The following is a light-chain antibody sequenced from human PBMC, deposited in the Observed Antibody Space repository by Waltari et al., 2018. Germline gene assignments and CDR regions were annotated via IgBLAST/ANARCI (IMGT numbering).Light chain of an antibody. V-gene: IGLV1-44*01. CDR1: KTHIGSNT. Sequence: QSVLTQPPSESGAPGQTVTISCSGGKTHIGSNTVNWYHQAPGTAPRPIMSNNGQRPSGVPDRVSASKSGTSASLAISGLQPDDEATYYCSSWDDSLNGPLFGGGTKVTVL. CDR2: NNG. CDR3: SSWDDSLNGPL. J-gene: IGLJ2*01.